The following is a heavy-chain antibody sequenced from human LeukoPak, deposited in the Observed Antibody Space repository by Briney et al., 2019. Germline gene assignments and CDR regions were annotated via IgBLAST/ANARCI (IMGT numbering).Heavy chain of an antibody. V-gene: IGHV3-21*01. CDR1: EFTFGSYN. CDR3: AELGITMIGGV. Sequence: GGSLRLSCAASEFTFGSYNMNWVRQAPGKGLEWVSSISSSSDYIYYADSVKGRFTISGDNAKNSLYLQMNSLRAEDTAVYYCAELGITMIGGVWGKGTTVTISS. D-gene: IGHD3-10*02. J-gene: IGHJ6*04. CDR2: ISSSSDYI.